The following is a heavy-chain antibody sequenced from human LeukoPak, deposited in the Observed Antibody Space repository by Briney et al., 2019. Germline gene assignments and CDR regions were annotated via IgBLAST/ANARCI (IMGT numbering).Heavy chain of an antibody. CDR3: ARDSSSSWEIYYFDY. V-gene: IGHV3-7*03. D-gene: IGHD6-13*01. J-gene: IGHJ4*02. CDR2: IKQDGSEK. CDR1: GFTFSSYW. Sequence: GGSLRLSCAASGFTFSSYWMSWVRQAPGKGLEWVANIKQDGSEKYYVDSVKGRLTISRDNAKNSLYLQMNSLRAEDTAVYYCARDSSSSWEIYYFDYWGQGTLVTVSS.